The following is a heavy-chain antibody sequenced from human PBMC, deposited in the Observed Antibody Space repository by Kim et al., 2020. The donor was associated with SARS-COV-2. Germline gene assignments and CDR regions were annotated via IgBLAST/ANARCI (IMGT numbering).Heavy chain of an antibody. J-gene: IGHJ3*02. CDR2: IYYSGST. D-gene: IGHD5-12*01. CDR3: ARVAGGYDSDDAFDI. CDR1: GGSVSSGSYY. V-gene: IGHV4-61*01. Sequence: SETLSLTCTVSGGSVSSGSYYWSWIRQPPGKGLEWIGYIYYSGSTNYNPSLKSRVTISVDTSKNQFSLKLSSVTAADTAVYYCARVAGGYDSDDAFDIWGQGTMVTVSS.